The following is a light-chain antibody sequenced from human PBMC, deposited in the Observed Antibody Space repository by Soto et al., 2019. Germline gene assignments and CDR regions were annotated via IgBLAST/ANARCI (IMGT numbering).Light chain of an antibody. Sequence: EIVLTQSPGTLSLSPGERATLSCRASQSVSSNYLAWYQHRPGQAPRLLIYGASSRATGIPDRFSGSGSGTDFTLTISRLEPEDSAVYYCQQYGTSPALTFGGGTKVEIK. J-gene: IGKJ4*01. CDR2: GAS. V-gene: IGKV3-20*01. CDR3: QQYGTSPALT. CDR1: QSVSSNY.